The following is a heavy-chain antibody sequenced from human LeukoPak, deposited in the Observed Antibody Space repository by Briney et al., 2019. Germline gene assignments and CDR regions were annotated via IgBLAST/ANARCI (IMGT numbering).Heavy chain of an antibody. CDR3: ARRAGGYSHPYDY. D-gene: IGHD4-23*01. Sequence: GGSLRLSCAASGFTFSTYWMHWVRQAPGKELVWVSRINSDGRSTGYADSVKGRFTISRDNAKNTLYLEMSSLRAEDTAVYYCARRAGGYSHPYDYWGQGVLVTVSS. V-gene: IGHV3-74*01. CDR2: INSDGRST. CDR1: GFTFSTYW. J-gene: IGHJ4*02.